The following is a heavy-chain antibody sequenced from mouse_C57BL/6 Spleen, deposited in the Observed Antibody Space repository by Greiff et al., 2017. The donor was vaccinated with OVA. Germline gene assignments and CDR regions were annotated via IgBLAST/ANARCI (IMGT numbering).Heavy chain of an antibody. CDR1: GYTFTSYW. D-gene: IGHD2-3*01. V-gene: IGHV1-61*01. CDR3: ARKRLYDGYFAY. Sequence: VQLQQPGAELVRPGSSVKLSCKASGYTFTSYWMDWVKQRPGQGLEWIGNIYPSDSETHYNQKFKDKATLTVDKSSSTAYMQLSSLTSEDSAVYYCARKRLYDGYFAYWGQGTLVTVSA. J-gene: IGHJ3*01. CDR2: IYPSDSET.